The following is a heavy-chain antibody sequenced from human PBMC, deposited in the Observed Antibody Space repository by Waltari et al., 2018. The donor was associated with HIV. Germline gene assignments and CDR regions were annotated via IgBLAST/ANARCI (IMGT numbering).Heavy chain of an antibody. V-gene: IGHV3-74*01. Sequence: VQLVESGGGSIKPGGSLRLSCEGSGFSVRNNWMDWVRQGPGKGLVWVARINSDGSTRNYADAVKGRFVISRDNSRNTVYLQLNSVKVEDTAVYFCARASHYIEFSTFDGDYYFDLWGRGTRVAVSS. CDR2: INSDGSTR. CDR3: ARASHYIEFSTFDGDYYFDL. CDR1: GFSVRNNW. J-gene: IGHJ4*02. D-gene: IGHD3-9*01.